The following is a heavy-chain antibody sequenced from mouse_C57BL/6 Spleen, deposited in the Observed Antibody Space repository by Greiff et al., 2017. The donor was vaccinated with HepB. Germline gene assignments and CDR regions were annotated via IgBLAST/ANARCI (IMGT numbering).Heavy chain of an antibody. D-gene: IGHD2-3*01. CDR2: IDPSDSYT. J-gene: IGHJ4*01. CDR3: ALYDGYYGEDAMDY. V-gene: IGHV1-50*01. CDR1: GYTFTSYW. Sequence: VQLQQPGAELVKPGASVKLSCKASGYTFTSYWMQWVKQRPGQGLEWIGEIDPSDSYTNYNQKFKGKATLTVDTSSSTAYMQLSSLTSEDSAVYYCALYDGYYGEDAMDYWGQGTSVTVSS.